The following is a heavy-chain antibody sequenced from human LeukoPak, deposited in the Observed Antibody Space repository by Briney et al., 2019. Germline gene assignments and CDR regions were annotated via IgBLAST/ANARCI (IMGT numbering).Heavy chain of an antibody. CDR1: GYTYTSYD. D-gene: IGHD3-22*01. Sequence: ASVKVSCKASGYTYTSYDINWVRQATGQGLEWMGWMNPNSGNTGYAQKFQGRVTITRNTSISTAYMELSSLRSEDTAVYYCARLWYSIGYYYPGGNYYYYYMDVWGIGTTVTVSS. CDR2: MNPNSGNT. V-gene: IGHV1-8*03. J-gene: IGHJ6*03. CDR3: ARLWYSIGYYYPGGNYYYYYMDV.